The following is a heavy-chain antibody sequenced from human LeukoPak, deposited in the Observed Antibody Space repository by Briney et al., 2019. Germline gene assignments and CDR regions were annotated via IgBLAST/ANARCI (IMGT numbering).Heavy chain of an antibody. CDR1: GGTFSNYA. V-gene: IGHV1-69*01. Sequence: SVKVSCKASGGTFSNYAISWVRQAPGQGLEWMGGIIPIFGTANYAQKFQGRVTITADESTSTAYMELSSLRSEDTAVYYCARDSEDFNGFDPWGQGTLVTVSS. D-gene: IGHD2/OR15-2a*01. CDR2: IIPIFGTA. J-gene: IGHJ5*02. CDR3: ARDSEDFNGFDP.